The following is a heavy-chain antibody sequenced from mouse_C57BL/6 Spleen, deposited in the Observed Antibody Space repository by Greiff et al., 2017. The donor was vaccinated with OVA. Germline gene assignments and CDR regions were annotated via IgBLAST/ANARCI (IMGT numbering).Heavy chain of an antibody. CDR2: IDPSDSYT. CDR1: GYTFTSYW. D-gene: IGHD1-1*01. J-gene: IGHJ4*01. Sequence: VQLQQPGAELVKPGASVKLSCKASGYTFTSYWMQWVKQRPGQGLEWIGEIDPSDSYTNYNQKFKGKATLTVDTSSSTAYMQLSSLTPEDSAVYYCARSGYGSHYYAMDYWGQGTSVTVSS. V-gene: IGHV1-50*01. CDR3: ARSGYGSHYYAMDY.